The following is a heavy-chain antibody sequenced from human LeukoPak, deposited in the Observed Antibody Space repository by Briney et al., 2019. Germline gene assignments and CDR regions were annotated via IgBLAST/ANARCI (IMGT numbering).Heavy chain of an antibody. D-gene: IGHD1-26*01. CDR2: IKQDGSEK. CDR1: GFTFSTYS. CDR3: ARIVGATTATDY. V-gene: IGHV3-7*01. J-gene: IGHJ4*02. Sequence: GGSLRLSCSASGFTFSTYSMSWVRRAPGKGLEWVANIKQDGSEKYYVDSVKGRFTISRDNAENSLYLQMNSLRAEDTAVYYCARIVGATTATDYWGQGTLVTVSS.